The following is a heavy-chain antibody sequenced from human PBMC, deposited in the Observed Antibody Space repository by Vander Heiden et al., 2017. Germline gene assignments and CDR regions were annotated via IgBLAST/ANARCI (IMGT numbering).Heavy chain of an antibody. D-gene: IGHD3-10*01. CDR1: GGTFSSYA. Sequence: QVQLVQSGAEVKKPGSSVKVSCKASGGTFSSYAISWVRQAPGQGVEWRGGIIPIFGTANYAQKFQGRVTMTADESTSTAYMELSSLRSEDTAVYYCARVPTYYYGAGSYYTGGMDVWGQGTTVTVSS. J-gene: IGHJ6*02. CDR3: ARVPTYYYGAGSYYTGGMDV. V-gene: IGHV1-69*01. CDR2: IIPIFGTA.